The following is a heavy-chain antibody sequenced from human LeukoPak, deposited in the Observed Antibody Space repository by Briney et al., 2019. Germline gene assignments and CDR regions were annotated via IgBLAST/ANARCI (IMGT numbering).Heavy chain of an antibody. CDR1: GGSISSGDNY. J-gene: IGHJ4*02. CDR3: ASGRYYDNSGLDY. CDR2: IYYSGGT. D-gene: IGHD3-22*01. Sequence: SQTLSLTCTVSGGSISSGDNYWSWIRQPPGKGLEWIGYIYYSGGTYYNPSLKSRVTISVDTSKNQFSLKLSSVTAADTAVYYCASGRYYDNSGLDYWGQGTLVTVSS. V-gene: IGHV4-30-4*01.